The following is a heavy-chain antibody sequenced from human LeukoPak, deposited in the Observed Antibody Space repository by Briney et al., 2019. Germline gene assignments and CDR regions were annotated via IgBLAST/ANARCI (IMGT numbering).Heavy chain of an antibody. CDR3: GRGRRWDRSTYRTPIES. CDR2: VFNSENT. Sequence: PSETLSLTCTVSGCTVSDYYWSWLRQPPGKGLEWIGDVFNSENTYYKPSLKSRVTISADRSRNGISLDLRSVRAADTAVYYCGRGRRWDRSTYRTPIESWGQGTLVSVSS. D-gene: IGHD1-26*01. CDR1: GCTVSDYY. J-gene: IGHJ4*02. V-gene: IGHV4-59*02.